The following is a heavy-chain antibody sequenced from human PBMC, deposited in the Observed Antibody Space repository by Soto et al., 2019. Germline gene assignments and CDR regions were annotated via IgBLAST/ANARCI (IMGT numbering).Heavy chain of an antibody. V-gene: IGHV4-34*01. CDR2: INHSGST. CDR3: ARLTAIGYCSGGSCEIDAFDI. CDR1: GGSFSGYY. D-gene: IGHD2-15*01. Sequence: SETLSLTCAVYGGSFSGYYWSWIRQPPWKGLEWIGEINHSGSTNYNPSLKSRVTISVDTSKNQFSLKLSSVTAADTAVYYCARLTAIGYCSGGSCEIDAFDIWGQGTMVTVSS. J-gene: IGHJ3*02.